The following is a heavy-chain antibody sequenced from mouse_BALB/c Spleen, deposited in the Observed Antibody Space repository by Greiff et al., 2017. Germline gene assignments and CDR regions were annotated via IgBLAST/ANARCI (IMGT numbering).Heavy chain of an antibody. J-gene: IGHJ4*01. V-gene: IGHV1-82*01. CDR1: GYAFSSSW. CDR2: IYPGDGDT. D-gene: IGHD2-4*01. CDR3: ARSEGLRGDYAMDY. Sequence: VQLVESGPELVKPGASVTISCKASGYAFSSSWMNWVKQRPGQGLEWIGRIYPGDGDTNYNGKFKGKATLTADKSSSTAYMQLSSLTSVDSAVYFCARSEGLRGDYAMDYWGQGTSVTVSS.